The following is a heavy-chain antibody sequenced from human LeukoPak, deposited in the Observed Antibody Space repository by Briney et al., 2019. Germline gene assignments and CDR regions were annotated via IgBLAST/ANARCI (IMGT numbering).Heavy chain of an antibody. CDR3: ARDPTFSRYCSSTSCYDNWFDP. D-gene: IGHD2-2*01. Sequence: SETLSLTCTVSGGSISSYYWNWIRQPPEKGLEWIGYIYYSGSTNYNPSLKSRVTISVDTSKNQFSLKLSSVTAADTAVYYCARDPTFSRYCSSTSCYDNWFDPWGQGTLVTVSS. CDR2: IYYSGST. J-gene: IGHJ5*02. CDR1: GGSISSYY. V-gene: IGHV4-59*12.